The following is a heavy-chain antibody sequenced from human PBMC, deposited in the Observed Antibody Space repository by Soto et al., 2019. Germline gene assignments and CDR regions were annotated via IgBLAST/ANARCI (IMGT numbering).Heavy chain of an antibody. J-gene: IGHJ4*02. CDR3: AKEFEKASMGYNFDF. Sequence: TGGSLRLSCAASGFSFDDYAMHWVRQAPGKGLEWVAGLNWNSGVIGYADSVKGRFTISRDNAKKSLYLQMNSLRVEDTALYYCAKEFEKASMGYNFDFWGQGALVTVS. CDR1: GFSFDDYA. D-gene: IGHD5-12*01. CDR2: LNWNSGVI. V-gene: IGHV3-9*01.